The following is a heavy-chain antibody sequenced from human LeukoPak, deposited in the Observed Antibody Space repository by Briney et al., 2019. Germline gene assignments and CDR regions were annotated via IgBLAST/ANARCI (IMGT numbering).Heavy chain of an antibody. CDR3: ASDPLLYGDYGGGHFDY. CDR1: GFTFSSYA. D-gene: IGHD4-17*01. Sequence: GGSLRLSCAASGFTFSSYAMHWVRQAPGKGLEWVAVISYDGSNKYYADSVKGRFTISRDNSKNTLYLQMNSLRAEDTAVYYCASDPLLYGDYGGGHFDYWGQGTLVTVSS. J-gene: IGHJ4*02. V-gene: IGHV3-30*04. CDR2: ISYDGSNK.